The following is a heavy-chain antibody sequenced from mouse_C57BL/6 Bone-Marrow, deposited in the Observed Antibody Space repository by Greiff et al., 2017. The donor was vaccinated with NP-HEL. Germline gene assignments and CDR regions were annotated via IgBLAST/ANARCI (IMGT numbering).Heavy chain of an antibody. V-gene: IGHV1-82*01. D-gene: IGHD1-1*01. Sequence: QVQLKESGPELVKPGASVKISCKASGYAFSSSWMNWVKQRPGKGLEWIGWIYPGDGDTNYNGKFKGKATLTADKSSSTAYMQLSSLTSEDSAVDFCARHRYYGSSYKDYWGQGTSLTVSS. CDR3: ARHRYYGSSYKDY. CDR2: IYPGDGDT. J-gene: IGHJ2*02. CDR1: GYAFSSSW.